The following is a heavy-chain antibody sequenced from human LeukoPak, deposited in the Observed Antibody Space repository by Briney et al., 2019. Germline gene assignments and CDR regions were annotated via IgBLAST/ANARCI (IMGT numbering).Heavy chain of an antibody. D-gene: IGHD1-7*01. CDR3: ARRRRVTGTTPTYYYYYMDV. CDR2: IWYDGSNK. Sequence: AGSLRLSCAASGFTFSSYGMHWVRQAPGKRLECVAGIWYDGSNKYYADSVKGRFTISRDNSKNTLYLQMNSLTAEDTAVYYCARRRRVTGTTPTYYYYYMDVWGKGTTVTVSS. V-gene: IGHV3-33*01. CDR1: GFTFSSYG. J-gene: IGHJ6*03.